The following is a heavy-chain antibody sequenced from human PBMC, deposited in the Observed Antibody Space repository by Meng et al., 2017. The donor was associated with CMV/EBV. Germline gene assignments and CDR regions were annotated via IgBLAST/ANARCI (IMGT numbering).Heavy chain of an antibody. CDR2: ISVYNGHT. Sequence: QVPLVQSGVEVKKPGASVKVSCKASGYTFTGYGISWVRQAPGQGLEWMGWISVYNGHTNFAQNLQGRVTMTTDTSTNTAYVELRSLRSDDTAIYYCARGVPLGIIYSFDYWGQGTLVTVSS. CDR1: GYTFTGYG. CDR3: ARGVPLGIIYSFDY. J-gene: IGHJ4*01. V-gene: IGHV1-18*01. D-gene: IGHD2-21*01.